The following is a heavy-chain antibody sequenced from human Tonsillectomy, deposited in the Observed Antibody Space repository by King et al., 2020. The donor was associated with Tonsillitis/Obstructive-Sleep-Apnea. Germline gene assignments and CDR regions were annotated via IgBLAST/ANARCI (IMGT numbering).Heavy chain of an antibody. CDR2: IRPYNGNT. CDR3: ARTYCSGGSCYFDY. J-gene: IGHJ4*02. Sequence: GQLVQSGAEVKKPGASVKVSCQASGYTFTTYGINWVRQAPGHGLEWMGWIRPYNGNTNYAQKLQDRVTMTADTYTSTAYMELRSLRSDDMAVYYCARTYCSGGSCYFDYWGQGTLVTVSS. CDR1: GYTFTTYG. D-gene: IGHD2-15*01. V-gene: IGHV1-18*03.